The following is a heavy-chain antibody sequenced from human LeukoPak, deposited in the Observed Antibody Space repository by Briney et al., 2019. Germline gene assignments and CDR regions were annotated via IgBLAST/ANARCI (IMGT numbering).Heavy chain of an antibody. CDR1: GYTFTSYG. Sequence: ASVKASCKASGYTFTSYGISWVRQAPGQGLEWMGWISAYNGNTNYAQKLQGRVTMTTDTSTSTAYMELRSLRSDDTAVYYCARGGNILTGYYKARFDYWGQGTLVTVSS. D-gene: IGHD3-9*01. CDR2: ISAYNGNT. V-gene: IGHV1-18*01. J-gene: IGHJ4*02. CDR3: ARGGNILTGYYKARFDY.